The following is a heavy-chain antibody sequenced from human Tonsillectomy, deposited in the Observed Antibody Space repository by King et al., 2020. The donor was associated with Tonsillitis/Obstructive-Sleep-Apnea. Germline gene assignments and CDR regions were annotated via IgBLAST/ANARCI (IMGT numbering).Heavy chain of an antibody. J-gene: IGHJ5*02. Sequence: QLVQSGAEVKKPGASVKVSCKASGYTFSSYGIIWVRQAPGQGLEWMGWISAYDGDTSYSQNLQGRVTMTTDTSTSTAYMEMRSLRSDDTAVYYCARVSAFAWELLPVDPWGQGTLVTVSS. CDR3: ARVSAFAWELLPVDP. V-gene: IGHV1-18*01. CDR2: ISAYDGDT. D-gene: IGHD1-26*01. CDR1: GYTFSSYG.